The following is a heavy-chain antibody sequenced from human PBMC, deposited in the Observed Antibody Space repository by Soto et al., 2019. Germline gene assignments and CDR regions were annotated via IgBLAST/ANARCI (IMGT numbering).Heavy chain of an antibody. D-gene: IGHD1-1*01. J-gene: IGHJ6*03. V-gene: IGHV4-34*01. CDR1: GASFSGYY. Sequence: PSETLSLTCAVYGASFSGYYWSWIRQPPGKGLESMGEINHSGNTNYYPSLMGRVTISVDTSKNQFSLKLSSVTAADTAVYYCARAPPPGTTRYYYYLDVWGKGTTVTVSS. CDR2: INHSGNT. CDR3: ARAPPPGTTRYYYYLDV.